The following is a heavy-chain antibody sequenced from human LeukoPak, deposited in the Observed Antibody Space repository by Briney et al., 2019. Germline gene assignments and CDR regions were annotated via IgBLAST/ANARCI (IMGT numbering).Heavy chain of an antibody. CDR1: GFTFSNYG. CDR2: ISSSGDAI. Sequence: GGSLRLSCAASGFTFSNYGMNWVRQAPEKGLEWVSYISSSGDAIYYADSVKGRFTISRDNAKNSLYVETNSLRDEDTGVYYCARAMRSGYDYWGQGTLVTVSS. CDR3: ARAMRSGYDY. J-gene: IGHJ4*02. D-gene: IGHD5-12*01. V-gene: IGHV3-48*02.